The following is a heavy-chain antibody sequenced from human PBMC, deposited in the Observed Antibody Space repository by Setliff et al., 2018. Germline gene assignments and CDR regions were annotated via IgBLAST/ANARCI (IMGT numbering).Heavy chain of an antibody. V-gene: IGHV4-61*09. J-gene: IGHJ3*02. CDR2: IYTSGTT. Sequence: SETLSLTCTVSGASIRSGSHYWSWIRQSAERGLEWIGHIYTSGTTDYSPSFKSRVSISADTSKNLVSLKLHSVTAADTAVYYCAGVYGENDLPDIWGQGTMVTVSS. CDR1: GASIRSGSHY. D-gene: IGHD4-17*01. CDR3: AGVYGENDLPDI.